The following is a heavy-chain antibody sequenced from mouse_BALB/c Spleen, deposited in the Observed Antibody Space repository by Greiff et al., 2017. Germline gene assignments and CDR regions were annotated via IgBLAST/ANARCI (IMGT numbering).Heavy chain of an antibody. CDR3: TRRSYDGYYGY. Sequence: EVQLQQSGTVLARPGASVKMSCKASGYTFTSYWMHWVKQRPGQGLEWIGAIYPGNSDTSYNQKFKGKAKLTAVTSTSTAYMELSSLTNEDSAVYYCTRRSYDGYYGYWGQGTTLTVSS. CDR2: IYPGNSDT. CDR1: GYTFTSYW. V-gene: IGHV1-5*01. D-gene: IGHD2-3*01. J-gene: IGHJ2*01.